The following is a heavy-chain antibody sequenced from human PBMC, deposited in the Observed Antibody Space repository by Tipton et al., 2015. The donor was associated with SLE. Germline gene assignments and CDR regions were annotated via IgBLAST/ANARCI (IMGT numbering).Heavy chain of an antibody. J-gene: IGHJ4*02. CDR3: ARDRDSSGYRGIDF. CDR1: GGSISGYY. CDR2: IYNSGST. Sequence: GSLRLSCTVSGGSISGYYWSWIRQTPGKGLEWIGYIYNSGSTNYNPSLRSRVTISVDTSKRQFSLKLRSVTAADTAVYYCARDRDSSGYRGIDFWGQGTLVIVSS. D-gene: IGHD3-22*01. V-gene: IGHV4-59*01.